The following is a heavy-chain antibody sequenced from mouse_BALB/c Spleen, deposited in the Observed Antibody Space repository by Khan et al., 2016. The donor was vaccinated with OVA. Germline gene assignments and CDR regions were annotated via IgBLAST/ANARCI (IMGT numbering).Heavy chain of an antibody. CDR1: GYTFTNYG. CDR3: ARPPYFSYSLDH. Sequence: QIQLVQSGPEMKKPGETVKISCKASGYTFTNYGMNWVKQSPGKALKWMGWINTFTGEPTYADDFKGRFAFSLETSASTAYLQINNLKNEDTATYDCARPPYFSYSLDHWGQGTSVTVSS. CDR2: INTFTGEP. D-gene: IGHD2-12*01. J-gene: IGHJ4*01. V-gene: IGHV9-3-1*01.